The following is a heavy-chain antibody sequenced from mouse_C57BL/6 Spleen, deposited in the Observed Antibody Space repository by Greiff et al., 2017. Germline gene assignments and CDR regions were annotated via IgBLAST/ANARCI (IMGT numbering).Heavy chain of an antibody. V-gene: IGHV1-74*01. CDR2: LHPSDSDT. CDR1: GYTFTSYW. J-gene: IGHJ4*01. CDR3: AIGVYAMDY. Sequence: QVKLQQPGAELVKPEASVKVSCKASGYTFTSYWMHWVKQRPGQGLEWIGRLHPSDSDTNYNQKFKGKATLTVDKSSSTAYMQLSSLTSEDSAVYYCAIGVYAMDYWGQGTSVTVSS.